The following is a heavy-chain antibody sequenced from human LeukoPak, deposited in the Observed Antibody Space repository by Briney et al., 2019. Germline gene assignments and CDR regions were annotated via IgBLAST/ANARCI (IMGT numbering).Heavy chain of an antibody. D-gene: IGHD3-10*01. Sequence: SETLSLTCTVSGGSISSYYWSWIRQPPGKGLEWIGYIYYSGSTNYNPSLKSRVTISVDMSKNQFSLKLSSVTAADTAVYYCARGSTMVRGVPTFDYWGQGTLVTVSS. CDR3: ARGSTMVRGVPTFDY. CDR1: GGSISSYY. V-gene: IGHV4-59*01. J-gene: IGHJ4*02. CDR2: IYYSGST.